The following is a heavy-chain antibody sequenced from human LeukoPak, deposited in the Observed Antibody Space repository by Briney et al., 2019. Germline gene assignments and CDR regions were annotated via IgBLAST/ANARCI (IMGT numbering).Heavy chain of an antibody. CDR2: ITPSGGT. CDR1: GYTFTGYF. J-gene: IGHJ4*02. CDR3: ARDRYGDGFAHLDS. V-gene: IGHV1-2*02. Sequence: ASVKVSCKASGYTFTGYFIHWVRQAPGQGLEWMGWITPSGGTDYPQKFQGRVAITWDTSITTAYMDLSRLTSDDTAVYYCARDRYGDGFAHLDSWGQGALVTVSS. D-gene: IGHD5-24*01.